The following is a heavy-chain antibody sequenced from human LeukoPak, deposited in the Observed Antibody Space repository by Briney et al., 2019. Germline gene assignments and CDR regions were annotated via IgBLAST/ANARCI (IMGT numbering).Heavy chain of an antibody. D-gene: IGHD5-24*01. Sequence: GGSLRLSCAASGLTFNNAWMSWVRQAPGQGLEWVGRIKSKSDGGTTDYAAPVKGRFTISRDDSKNTLYLQMNGLKTEDTAVYYCTGLHGYLFECWGQGTLVTVSS. CDR1: GLTFNNAW. V-gene: IGHV3-15*01. CDR3: TGLHGYLFEC. J-gene: IGHJ4*02. CDR2: IKSKSDGGTT.